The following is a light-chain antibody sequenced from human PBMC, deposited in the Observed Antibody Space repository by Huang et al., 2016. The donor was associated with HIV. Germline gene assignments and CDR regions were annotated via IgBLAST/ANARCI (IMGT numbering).Light chain of an antibody. J-gene: IGKJ3*01. Sequence: IQLTQSPSSLSASVGDRVTITCRASQDINSHLAWYQQTPGKAPKLLIYAASTLESGVPSRFSGSGSGADFTLTINSLQPEDFAAYYCLQLYNYPGTFGPGTNVDV. V-gene: IGKV1-9*01. CDR1: QDINSH. CDR3: LQLYNYPGT. CDR2: AAS.